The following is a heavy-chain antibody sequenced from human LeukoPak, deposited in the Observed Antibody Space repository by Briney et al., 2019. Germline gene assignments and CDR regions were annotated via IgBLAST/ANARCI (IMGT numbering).Heavy chain of an antibody. J-gene: IGHJ6*03. D-gene: IGHD3-3*01. CDR3: ARDDYDFWSGRDYYYYMDV. Sequence: ASVKVSCKASGYTFTSYDINWVRQATGQGLEWMGWMNPNSGNTGYAQKFQGRVTMTRNTSISTAYMELSSLRSEDTAVYYCARDDYDFWSGRDYYYYMDVWGKGITVTVSS. CDR2: MNPNSGNT. CDR1: GYTFTSYD. V-gene: IGHV1-8*01.